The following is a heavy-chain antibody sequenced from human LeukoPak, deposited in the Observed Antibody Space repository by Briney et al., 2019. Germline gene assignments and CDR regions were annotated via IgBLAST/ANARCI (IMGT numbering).Heavy chain of an antibody. Sequence: SETLSLTCTVSGGSISSSGYYWSWIRQHPGKGLEWIGYIYYSGSTYYNPSLKSRVTISVDTSKNQFSLKLSSVTAADTAVYYCAREMEVGPYFDYWGQGTLVTVSS. CDR1: GGSISSSGYY. J-gene: IGHJ4*02. V-gene: IGHV4-31*03. CDR2: IYYSGST. CDR3: AREMEVGPYFDY. D-gene: IGHD1-26*01.